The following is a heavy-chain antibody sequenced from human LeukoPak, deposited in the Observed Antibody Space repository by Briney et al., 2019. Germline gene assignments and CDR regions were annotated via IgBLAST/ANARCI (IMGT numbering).Heavy chain of an antibody. Sequence: GGSLRLSCAASGFTFKSYDMHWVRQAAGEGPEWVSAINTAGDTYYQGSVKGRFTISRENAKNSLYLQMNSLRAGDTAVYYCESGGRGRSWFGNWGEGTLVTVSS. J-gene: IGHJ4*02. V-gene: IGHV3-13*01. CDR3: ESGGRGRSWFGN. D-gene: IGHD2-15*01. CDR2: INTAGDT. CDR1: GFTFKSYD.